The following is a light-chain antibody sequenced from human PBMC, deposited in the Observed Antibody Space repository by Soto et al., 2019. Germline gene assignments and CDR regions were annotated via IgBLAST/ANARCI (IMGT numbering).Light chain of an antibody. Sequence: QSVLTQPPSASGSPGQSVTISCTGSSSDGGGYNYVSWYQHHPGKAPKLMIYEVSKRPSGVPDRFSGSKSGNTASLTVSGLQAEDEANYYCSSYAGSNNWVFGGGTKFTVL. CDR1: SSDGGGYNY. V-gene: IGLV2-8*01. J-gene: IGLJ3*02. CDR2: EVS. CDR3: SSYAGSNNWV.